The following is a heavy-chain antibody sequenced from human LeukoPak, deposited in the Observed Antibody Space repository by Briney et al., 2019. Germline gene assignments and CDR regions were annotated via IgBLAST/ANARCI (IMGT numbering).Heavy chain of an antibody. D-gene: IGHD3-10*01. Sequence: GGSLRLSCVASGFTFSSHAMHWVRQAPGKGLEWVAVIWYDGRNKYYADSVKGRFTISRDNSKNTLYLQMNSLRAEDTAMYYCARDYYGSAIYYFDHWGQGTLVTVSS. J-gene: IGHJ4*02. CDR3: ARDYYGSAIYYFDH. CDR1: GFTFSSHA. CDR2: IWYDGRNK. V-gene: IGHV3-33*08.